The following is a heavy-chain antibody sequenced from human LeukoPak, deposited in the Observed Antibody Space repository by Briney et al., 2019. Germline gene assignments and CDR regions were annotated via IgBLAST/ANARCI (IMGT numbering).Heavy chain of an antibody. CDR1: GGSFSGYY. D-gene: IGHD4/OR15-4a*01. CDR3: VRRLFAMVGNWFDP. J-gene: IGHJ5*02. V-gene: IGHV4-34*01. Sequence: PSETLSLTCAVYGGSFSGYYWSWLRHPPERGLEWLGEFNHRGSSNYNPSLKSRVTISLDTSKNQFSLKLSSVTAADTAVYYCVRRLFAMVGNWFDPWGQGTLVTVSS. CDR2: FNHRGSS.